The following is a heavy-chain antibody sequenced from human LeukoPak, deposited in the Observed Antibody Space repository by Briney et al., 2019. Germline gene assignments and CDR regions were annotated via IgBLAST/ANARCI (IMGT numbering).Heavy chain of an antibody. D-gene: IGHD6-6*01. CDR1: GGSISSYY. CDR3: ARTYSSSSGWFDP. CDR2: IYYSGST. Sequence: SETLSLTCTVSGGSISSYYWSWIRQPPGKGLEWIGYIYYSGSTNYNPSLKSRVTISVDTSKNQFSLKLSSVTAADTAVYYCARTYSSSSGWFDPWGQGTLVTVSS. V-gene: IGHV4-59*08. J-gene: IGHJ5*02.